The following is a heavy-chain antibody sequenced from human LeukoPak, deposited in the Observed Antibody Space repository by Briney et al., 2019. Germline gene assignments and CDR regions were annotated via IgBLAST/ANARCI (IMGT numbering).Heavy chain of an antibody. CDR3: AKGSSSSRPYYFDF. J-gene: IGHJ4*02. V-gene: IGHV3-23*01. CDR1: GFTFSIYA. D-gene: IGHD6-6*01. Sequence: GGSLRLSCTASGFTFSIYAMGWVRQAPGKGLEWVSAITDSGGDTYHADSVKGRLPISRDNSKNTLYLQMNSLRVEDTAVYYCAKGSSSSRPYYFDFWGQGTLVTVSS. CDR2: ITDSGGDT.